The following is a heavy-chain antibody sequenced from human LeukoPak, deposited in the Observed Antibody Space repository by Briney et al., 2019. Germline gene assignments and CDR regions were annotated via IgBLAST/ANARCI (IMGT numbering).Heavy chain of an antibody. Sequence: ASVKVSCKASGYTFTSYDINWVRQATGQGLEWMGWMNPNSGNTGYAQKFQGRVTMTRNTSISTAYMELSSLRSEDTAVYYCARDAKVRGVIGYWGQGTLVTVSS. J-gene: IGHJ4*02. V-gene: IGHV1-8*01. CDR2: MNPNSGNT. D-gene: IGHD3-10*01. CDR3: ARDAKVRGVIGY. CDR1: GYTFTSYD.